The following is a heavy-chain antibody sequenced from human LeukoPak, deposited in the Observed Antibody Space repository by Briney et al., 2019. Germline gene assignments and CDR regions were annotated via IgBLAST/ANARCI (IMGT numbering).Heavy chain of an antibody. Sequence: SETMSLTCTVYGGSLSGYYWSWIRQSPGKRLEWIGEINHSGSAKYIPSLKSRVTISVDTSRNQFSLDLTSVTAADTAVYYCARGRGDSSPYMGGFYYFDSWGQGSLVTVSS. CDR1: GGSLSGYY. CDR3: ARGRGDSSPYMGGFYYFDS. D-gene: IGHD5-18*01. CDR2: INHSGSA. J-gene: IGHJ4*02. V-gene: IGHV4-34*01.